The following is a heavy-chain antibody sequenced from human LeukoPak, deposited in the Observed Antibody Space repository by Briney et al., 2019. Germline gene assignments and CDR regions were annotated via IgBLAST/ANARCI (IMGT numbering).Heavy chain of an antibody. V-gene: IGHV4-59*01. CDR3: ARDRTGPLSYYYGIDP. J-gene: IGHJ5*02. CDR1: GGSISGYF. Sequence: SETLSLTCTVSGGSISGYFWSWIRQPPGKGLEWIGYIYYSGSTNYNPSLKSRVTISVDTSKNQFSLKLSSVTAADTAVYYCARDRTGPLSYYYGIDPWGQGTLVTVSS. CDR2: IYYSGST. D-gene: IGHD3-10*01.